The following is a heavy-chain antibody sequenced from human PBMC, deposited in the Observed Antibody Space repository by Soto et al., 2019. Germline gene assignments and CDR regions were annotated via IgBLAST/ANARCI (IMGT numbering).Heavy chain of an antibody. CDR1: AGSFSGYD. D-gene: IGHD6-6*01. J-gene: IGHJ6*02. CDR2: INHSGST. CDR3: ARGKHIAARLPYYYYYGMDV. Sequence: LXLTCAVYAGSFSGYDWSWIRQPPGQGLEWSGEINHSGSTNYNPSLKSRVTISVDTSKNQFSLKLSSVTAADTAVYYCARGKHIAARLPYYYYYGMDVWGQGTTVTASS. V-gene: IGHV4-34*01.